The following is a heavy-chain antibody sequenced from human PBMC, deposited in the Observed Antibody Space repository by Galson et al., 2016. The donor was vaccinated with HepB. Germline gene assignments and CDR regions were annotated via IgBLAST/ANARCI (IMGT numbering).Heavy chain of an antibody. D-gene: IGHD3-3*01. Sequence: SLRLSCAASESTFSDYYMTWIRQVPGKGLEWVSHISTSGSSKYYADSVKGRFTISRDNAKNLLYLQLNSLRAEDTAVYYCAREGSYYDFWSGSYLVGFWDFWGQGTLVTVSS. J-gene: IGHJ4*02. CDR1: ESTFSDYY. CDR3: AREGSYYDFWSGSYLVGFWDF. CDR2: ISTSGSSK. V-gene: IGHV3-11*01.